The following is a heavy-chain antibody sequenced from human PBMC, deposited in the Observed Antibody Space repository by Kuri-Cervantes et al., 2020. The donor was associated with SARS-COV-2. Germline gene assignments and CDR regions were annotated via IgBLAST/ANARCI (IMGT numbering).Heavy chain of an antibody. CDR3: AKDRVGVQDF. D-gene: IGHD2-21*01. CDR1: GSNFSRTD. Sequence: SLKISCAASGSNFSRTDRHWVRQAPGKGLEWVVVISHDGKNKKCIASGKGRFIISRDNSQNTLYMHMKSLRSEDTAMYYCAKDRVGVQDFWGQGTLVTVSS. J-gene: IGHJ4*02. CDR2: ISHDGKNK. V-gene: IGHV3-30*18.